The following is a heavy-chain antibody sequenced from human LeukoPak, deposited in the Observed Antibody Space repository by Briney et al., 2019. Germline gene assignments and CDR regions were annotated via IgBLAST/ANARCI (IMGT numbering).Heavy chain of an antibody. CDR2: IWYDGSNK. V-gene: IGHV3-33*06. D-gene: IGHD4-23*01. Sequence: PGGSLRLSCAASGFTFSSYGMHWVRQAPGKGPEWVAVIWYDGSNKYYADSVKGRFTISRDNSKNTLYLQMNSLRAEDTAVYYCAKDLDGGNPDYWGQGTLVTVSS. CDR1: GFTFSSYG. J-gene: IGHJ4*02. CDR3: AKDLDGGNPDY.